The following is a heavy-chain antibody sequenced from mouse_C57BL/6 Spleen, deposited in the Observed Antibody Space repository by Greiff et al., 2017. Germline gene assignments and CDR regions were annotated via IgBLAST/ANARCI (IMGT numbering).Heavy chain of an antibody. D-gene: IGHD4-1*01. Sequence: QVQLQQSGAELVKPGASVKISCKASGYAFSSYWMNWVKQRPGKGLEWIGQIYPGDGDTNYNGKFKGKATLTADKSSSTAYMQLSSLASEDSAVYFCARGGPGTGRASTAYFDYWGQGTTLTVSS. V-gene: IGHV1-80*01. CDR2: IYPGDGDT. J-gene: IGHJ2*01. CDR3: ARGGPGTGRASTAYFDY. CDR1: GYAFSSYW.